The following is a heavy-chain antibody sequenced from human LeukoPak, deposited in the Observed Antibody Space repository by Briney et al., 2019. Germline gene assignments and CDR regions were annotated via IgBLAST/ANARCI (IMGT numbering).Heavy chain of an antibody. D-gene: IGHD3-22*01. CDR3: ARPLYYDSSGCFSH. Sequence: ASVKVSCKASGYTFTSYGISWVRQAPGQGLEWMGWISAYNGNTNYAQKLQGRVTMTTDTSTSTAYMELRSLRSDDTAVYYCARPLYYDSSGCFSHWGQATLVTVSS. CDR1: GYTFTSYG. CDR2: ISAYNGNT. J-gene: IGHJ4*02. V-gene: IGHV1-18*01.